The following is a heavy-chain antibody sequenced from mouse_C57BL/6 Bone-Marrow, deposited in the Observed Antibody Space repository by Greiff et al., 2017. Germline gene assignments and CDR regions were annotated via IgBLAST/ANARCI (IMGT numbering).Heavy chain of an antibody. CDR3: ARTADSYVGYFDV. V-gene: IGHV1-76*01. CDR1: GYTFTDYY. Sequence: VQLQQSGAELVRPGASVKLSCKASGYTFTDYYINWVKQRPGQGLEWIARIYPGSGNTYYNEKFKGKATLTAEKSSSTAYMQLSSLTSEDSAVYFCARTADSYVGYFDVWGTGTTVTVSS. CDR2: IYPGSGNT. J-gene: IGHJ1*03. D-gene: IGHD2-12*01.